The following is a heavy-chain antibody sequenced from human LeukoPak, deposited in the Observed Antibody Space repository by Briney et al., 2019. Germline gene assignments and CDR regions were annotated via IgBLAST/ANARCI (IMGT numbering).Heavy chain of an antibody. CDR3: ARDRVLAPPRGSPYYYGMDV. CDR1: GLTFSSYW. Sequence: GGSLRLSCAASGLTFSSYWMSWVRQAPGKGLEWVANIKKDGSEKYYVDSVKGRFTISRDNAKNSLYLQMNSLRAEDTAVYSCARDRVLAPPRGSPYYYGMDVWGKGTTVTVSS. V-gene: IGHV3-7*03. J-gene: IGHJ6*04. D-gene: IGHD6-19*01. CDR2: IKKDGSEK.